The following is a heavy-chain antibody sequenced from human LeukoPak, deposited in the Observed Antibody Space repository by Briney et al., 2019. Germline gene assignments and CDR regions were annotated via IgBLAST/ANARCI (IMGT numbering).Heavy chain of an antibody. V-gene: IGHV3-11*06. J-gene: IGHJ4*02. CDR3: ARGNYYDSSGLKRLDY. CDR1: GFTFSDYY. CDR2: ISSSSSYT. Sequence: GGSLRLSCAASGFTFSDYYMSWIRQAPGKGLEWVSSISSSSSYTNYADSVKGRFTISRDNAKNSLYLQMNSLRAEDTAVYYCARGNYYDSSGLKRLDYWGQGTLVTVSS. D-gene: IGHD3-22*01.